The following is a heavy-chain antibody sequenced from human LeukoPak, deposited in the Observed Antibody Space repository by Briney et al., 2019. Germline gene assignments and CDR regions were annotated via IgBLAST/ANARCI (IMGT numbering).Heavy chain of an antibody. J-gene: IGHJ4*02. Sequence: GGSLRLSCVASRFTFSNYWMSWVRQAPGKGLEWVAKINQDGSKKRYANSMKGRFTTSRDNAKESLYLQLNSLRAEDTAVYYCAKWGPYCVGDYCPALDSWGPGTLVTVSS. CDR2: INQDGSKK. V-gene: IGHV3-7*01. CDR1: RFTFSNYW. CDR3: AKWGPYCVGDYCPALDS. D-gene: IGHD2-21*02.